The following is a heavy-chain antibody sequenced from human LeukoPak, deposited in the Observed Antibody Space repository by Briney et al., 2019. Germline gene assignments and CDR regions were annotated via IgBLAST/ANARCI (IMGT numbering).Heavy chain of an antibody. J-gene: IGHJ5*02. CDR3: ARAQVVPAPGDP. D-gene: IGHD2-2*01. Sequence: ASVKVSCKASGYTFTSYGISWVRQAPGQGLEWMGWISAYNGNTNYAQKIQGRVTMTTDTSTSTAYMELKSLKSDDTAVYYCARAQVVPAPGDPWGQGTLVTVSS. CDR1: GYTFTSYG. V-gene: IGHV1-18*01. CDR2: ISAYNGNT.